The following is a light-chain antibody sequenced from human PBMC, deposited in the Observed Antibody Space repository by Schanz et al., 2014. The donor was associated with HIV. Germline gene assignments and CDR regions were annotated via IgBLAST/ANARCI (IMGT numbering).Light chain of an antibody. CDR2: DVS. CDR3: TSYTSSSTWV. V-gene: IGLV2-14*03. CDR1: SSDVGYYNY. Sequence: QSDLTQPASVSGSPGQSITISCTGTSSDVGYYNYVSWYQQHPGKAPKLMIYDVSNRPSGVSNRFSGSKSGNTASLTISGXXXDYEADYYCTSYTSSSTWVFGGGTQLTVL. J-gene: IGLJ7*01.